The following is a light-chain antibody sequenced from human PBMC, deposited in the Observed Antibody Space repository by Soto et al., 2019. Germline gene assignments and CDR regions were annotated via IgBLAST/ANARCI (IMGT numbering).Light chain of an antibody. CDR1: NSDIGGYDY. J-gene: IGLJ1*01. CDR3: KSYAGSSTYV. CDR2: EVI. V-gene: IGLV2-8*01. Sequence: QSALTQPASASGSPGQSITISCTGTNSDIGGYDYVSWYQHHPGKAPQLIIYEVIHRPSGVPDRFSGSKSGNTASLTVSGLQAEDEADYYCKSYAGSSTYVFGSGTKLTVL.